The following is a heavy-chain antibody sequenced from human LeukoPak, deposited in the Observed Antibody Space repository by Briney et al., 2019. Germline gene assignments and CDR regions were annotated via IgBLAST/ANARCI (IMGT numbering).Heavy chain of an antibody. V-gene: IGHV1-8*01. CDR2: MNPNSGNT. J-gene: IGHJ3*02. CDR1: GYTFTSYD. Sequence: GASVKVSCKASGYTFTSYDINWVRQATGQGLEWMGWMNPNSGNTGYAQKFQGRVTMTRNTSISTAYMELSSLKASDTAMYYCARHTRDTVTPYAFDIWGQGTMVTVSS. CDR3: ARHTRDTVTPYAFDI. D-gene: IGHD5-18*01.